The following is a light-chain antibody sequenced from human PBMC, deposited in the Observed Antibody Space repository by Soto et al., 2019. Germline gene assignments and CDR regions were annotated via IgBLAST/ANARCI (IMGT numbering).Light chain of an antibody. Sequence: EIVLTQSPGTLSLSPGERAALSCRASQSISSSFLAWYQHKPGQAPRLLIHGASSRATGIPDRFSGSGSGTDFTLTISRLDPEDFAVYYCQQYGSSSWTFGQGTKVDIK. V-gene: IGKV3-20*01. J-gene: IGKJ1*01. CDR3: QQYGSSSWT. CDR2: GAS. CDR1: QSISSSF.